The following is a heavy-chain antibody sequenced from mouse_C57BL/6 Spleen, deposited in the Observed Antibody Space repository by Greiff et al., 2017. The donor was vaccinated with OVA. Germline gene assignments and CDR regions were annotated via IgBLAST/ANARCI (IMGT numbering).Heavy chain of an antibody. CDR2: INPSNGGT. J-gene: IGHJ4*01. D-gene: IGHD1-1*01. V-gene: IGHV1-53*01. CDR1: GYTFTSYW. CDR3: ARITTVVGGAMDY. Sequence: QVQLQQSGTELVKPGASVKLSCKASGYTFTSYWMHWVKQRPGQGLEWIGNINPSNGGTNYNEKFKSKATLTVDKSSSTAYMQLSSLTSEDSAVYYCARITTVVGGAMDYWGQGTSVTVAS.